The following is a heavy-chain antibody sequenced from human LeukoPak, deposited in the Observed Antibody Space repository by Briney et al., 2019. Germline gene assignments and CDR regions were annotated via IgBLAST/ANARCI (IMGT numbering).Heavy chain of an antibody. V-gene: IGHV4-59*11. J-gene: IGHJ4*02. CDR1: GGSISSHY. Sequence: SETLSLTCTVSGGSISSHYWTWIRQPPGKGLEWIGYIYYSGSTNYNPSLKSRVTISVDTSKNQFSLKLSSVTAADTAVYYCARVGDRSIAAAFFDYWGQGTLATVSS. CDR3: ARVGDRSIAAAFFDY. D-gene: IGHD6-13*01. CDR2: IYYSGST.